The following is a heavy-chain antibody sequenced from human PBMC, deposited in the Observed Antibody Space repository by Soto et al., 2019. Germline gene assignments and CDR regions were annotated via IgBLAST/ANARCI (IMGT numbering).Heavy chain of an antibody. J-gene: IGHJ5*02. D-gene: IGHD4-17*01. V-gene: IGHV3-66*01. CDR3: ASLRWSQYNWFDP. CDR1: GFTVSSNY. Sequence: EVQLVESGGGLVQPGGSLRLSCAASGFTVSSNYMSWVRQAPGKGLEWVSVIYSGGSTYYADSVKGRFTISRDNSKNTLYLQMNTLRAEDTAVYYCASLRWSQYNWFDPWGQGTLVTVSS. CDR2: IYSGGST.